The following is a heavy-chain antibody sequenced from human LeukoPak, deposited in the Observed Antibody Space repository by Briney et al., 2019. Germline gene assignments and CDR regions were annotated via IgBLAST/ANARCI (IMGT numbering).Heavy chain of an antibody. CDR2: IYSGGST. CDR1: GFTVSSNY. D-gene: IGHD3-22*01. J-gene: IGHJ5*02. Sequence: GGSLRLSCAASGFTVSSNYMSWVRQAPEKGLEWVSVIYSGGSTYYADSVKGRFTISRDNSKNTLYLQMNSLRAEDTAVYYCARDMASDDSSGYYPNWFDPWGQGTLVTVSS. V-gene: IGHV3-53*01. CDR3: ARDMASDDSSGYYPNWFDP.